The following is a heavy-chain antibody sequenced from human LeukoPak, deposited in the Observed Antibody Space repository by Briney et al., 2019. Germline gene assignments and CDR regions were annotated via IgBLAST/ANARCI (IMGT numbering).Heavy chain of an antibody. CDR3: AKGEPYYDILTGYYTGYFDY. Sequence: GGSLRLSCAASGFTFSSYAMSWVRQAPGKGLEWVSAISGSGGSTYYADCVKGRFTISRDNSKNTLYLQMNSLRAEDTAVYYCAKGEPYYDILTGYYTGYFDYWGQGTLVTVSS. D-gene: IGHD3-9*01. J-gene: IGHJ4*02. CDR1: GFTFSSYA. CDR2: ISGSGGST. V-gene: IGHV3-23*01.